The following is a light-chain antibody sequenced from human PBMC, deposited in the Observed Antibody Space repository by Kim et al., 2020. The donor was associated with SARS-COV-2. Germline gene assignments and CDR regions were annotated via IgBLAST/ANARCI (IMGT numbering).Light chain of an antibody. CDR1: QSVSSTY. V-gene: IGKV3-20*01. CDR3: QQYGTSPRT. CDR2: GTS. J-gene: IGKJ4*01. Sequence: EIVLTQSPGTLSLSPGEGATLSCRASQSVSSTYLAWYQQKSGQAPRLLIYGTSNRATGIPDRFSGSGSGTDFTLTISRLEPEDFAVYYCQQYGTSPRTFGGGTKVEIK.